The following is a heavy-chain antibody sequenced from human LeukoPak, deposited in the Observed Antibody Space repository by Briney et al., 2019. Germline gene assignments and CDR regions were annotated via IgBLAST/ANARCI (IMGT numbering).Heavy chain of an antibody. V-gene: IGHV1-69*13. Sequence: GASVKVSCKASGGTFSSYAISWVRQAPGQGLEWMGGIIPIFGTANYAQKFQGRVTITADESTNTAYMELSSLRSEDTAVYYCARVRHDSGSYSGVPRGYYGMDVWGQGTTVTVSS. CDR3: ARVRHDSGSYSGVPRGYYGMDV. CDR2: IIPIFGTA. J-gene: IGHJ6*02. CDR1: GGTFSSYA. D-gene: IGHD1-26*01.